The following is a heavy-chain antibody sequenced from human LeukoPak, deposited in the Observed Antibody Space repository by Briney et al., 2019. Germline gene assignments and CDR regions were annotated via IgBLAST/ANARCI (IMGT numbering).Heavy chain of an antibody. Sequence: SETLSLTCTVSGGSISSYYWSWIRQPPGKGLEWIGYIYYSGSTNYNPSLKSRVTISVDTSKNQFSLKLSSVTAADTAVYYCARCYSGWYYFDYWGQGTLVTVSS. J-gene: IGHJ4*02. V-gene: IGHV4-59*01. CDR3: ARCYSGWYYFDY. CDR1: GGSISSYY. CDR2: IYYSGST. D-gene: IGHD6-19*01.